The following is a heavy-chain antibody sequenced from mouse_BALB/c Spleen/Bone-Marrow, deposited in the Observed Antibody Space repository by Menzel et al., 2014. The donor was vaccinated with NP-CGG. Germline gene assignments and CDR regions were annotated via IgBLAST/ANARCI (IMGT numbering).Heavy chain of an antibody. D-gene: IGHD2-10*01. CDR2: IWAGGNT. J-gene: IGHJ4*01. CDR3: ARDTYTGNPYALDF. Sequence: VNLVESGPGLVAPSQSLSITCTVSGFSLTSYGVHWVRQPPGKGLEWLGVIWAGGNTNYNSALMSRLNINKDSSKSQVFLKMNSLQSDDTAMYYCARDTYTGNPYALDFWGQGTSVTVSS. CDR1: GFSLTSYG. V-gene: IGHV2-9*02.